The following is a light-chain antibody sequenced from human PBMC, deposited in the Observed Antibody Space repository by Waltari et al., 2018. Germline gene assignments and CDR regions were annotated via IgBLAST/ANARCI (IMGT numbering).Light chain of an antibody. Sequence: SCRASQSVSSYLAWYQQKPGQAPRLLIYDASKRATGIPARFSGSGSGTDLTLTIGSLEPEDFAVYYCQQRSSWPWTFGQGTKVEIK. V-gene: IGKV3-11*01. CDR1: QSVSSY. CDR2: DAS. J-gene: IGKJ1*01. CDR3: QQRSSWPWT.